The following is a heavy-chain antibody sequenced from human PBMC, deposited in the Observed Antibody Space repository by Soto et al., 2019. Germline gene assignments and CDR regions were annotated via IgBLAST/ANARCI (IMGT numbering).Heavy chain of an antibody. CDR3: ASGYYDFWSGHYTGYYGMDI. D-gene: IGHD3-3*01. V-gene: IGHV1-3*01. Sequence: ASVKASCKASGYTFTSYAMHWLRQAPGQGLEWMGWISAYNGNTNYAQKLQGRVTITRDTSASTVYMELGSLTSEDTSVYYCASGYYDFWSGHYTGYYGMDIWGQGTTVNVSS. CDR2: ISAYNGNT. J-gene: IGHJ6*02. CDR1: GYTFTSYA.